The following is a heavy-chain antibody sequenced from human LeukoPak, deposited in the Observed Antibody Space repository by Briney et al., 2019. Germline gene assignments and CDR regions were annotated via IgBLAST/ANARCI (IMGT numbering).Heavy chain of an antibody. V-gene: IGHV3-23*01. D-gene: IGHD2-15*01. CDR3: ARAPVTSCRGAFCYPFDI. CDR2: TSSSDAGT. CDR1: GFALSSYA. Sequence: GGSLRLSCAASGFALSSYAMSWVRQAPGQGLEWVSATSSSDAGTYHAESVRGRFTISRDNSKNTLYLQMNSLRADDAAVYYCARAPVTSCRGAFCYPFDIWGQGTLVTVSS. J-gene: IGHJ4*02.